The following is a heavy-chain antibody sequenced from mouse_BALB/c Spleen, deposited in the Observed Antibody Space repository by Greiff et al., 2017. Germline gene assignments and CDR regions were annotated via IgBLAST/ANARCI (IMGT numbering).Heavy chain of an antibody. Sequence: EVQLMESGGGLVKPGGSLKLSCAASGFTFSSYAMSWVRQSPEKRLEWVAEISSGGSYTYYPDTVTGRFTISRDNAKNTLYLEMSSLRSEDTAMYYCARDDGYYSFAYWGEGTLVTVSA. CDR1: GFTFSSYA. J-gene: IGHJ3*01. CDR3: ARDDGYYSFAY. CDR2: ISSGGSYT. V-gene: IGHV5-9-4*01. D-gene: IGHD2-3*01.